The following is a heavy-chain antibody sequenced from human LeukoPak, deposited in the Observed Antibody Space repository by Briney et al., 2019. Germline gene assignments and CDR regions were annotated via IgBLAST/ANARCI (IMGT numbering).Heavy chain of an antibody. Sequence: SETLSLTCAVYGGSFSGYYWSWIRQPPGKGLEWIGRIYPSGGTNYNPSLKSRVTMSVDTSKNQFSLKLSSVTAADTAVYYCARENSGSYREFDYWGQGTLVTVSS. CDR3: ARENSGSYREFDY. CDR1: GGSFSGYY. V-gene: IGHV4-59*10. D-gene: IGHD1-26*01. CDR2: IYPSGGT. J-gene: IGHJ4*02.